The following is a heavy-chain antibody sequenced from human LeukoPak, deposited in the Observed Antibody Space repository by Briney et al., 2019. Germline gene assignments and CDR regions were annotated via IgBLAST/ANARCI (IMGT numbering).Heavy chain of an antibody. D-gene: IGHD5/OR15-5a*01. J-gene: IGHJ6*03. Sequence: PGGSLRLSCAASGFTFSSYWMHWVRQAPGKGLVWVSRIKSDGSNTNYADSVKGRFTIPRDNSKNTLYLQMNSLRAEDTAVYYCAKDQGLPGYYYYMGVWGKGTTVTVSS. V-gene: IGHV3-74*01. CDR2: IKSDGSNT. CDR3: AKDQGLPGYYYYMGV. CDR1: GFTFSSYW.